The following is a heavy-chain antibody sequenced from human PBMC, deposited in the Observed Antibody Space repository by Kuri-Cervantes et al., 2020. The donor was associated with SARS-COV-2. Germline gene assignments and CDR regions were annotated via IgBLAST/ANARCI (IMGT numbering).Heavy chain of an antibody. CDR3: ARDYVLGNAWPGVDC. D-gene: IGHD3-10*02. V-gene: IGHV3-11*01. J-gene: IGHJ4*02. CDR1: GFSFSDYY. CDR2: IVGSGTTK. Sequence: GGSLRLSCAASGFSFSDYYMTWIRQAPGKGLEWVSYIVGSGTTKQYADSVKGRFTISRDNAKHSLSLQMNSLRVEDTAVYYCARDYVLGNAWPGVDCWGQGTLVTVSS.